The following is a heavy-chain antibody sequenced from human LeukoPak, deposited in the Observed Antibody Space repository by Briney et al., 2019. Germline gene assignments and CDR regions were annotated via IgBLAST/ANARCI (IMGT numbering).Heavy chain of an antibody. CDR3: AKGSYYDSSGSFYFDY. J-gene: IGHJ4*02. V-gene: IGHV3-23*01. Sequence: GGPLRLSCAASGFTFSSYAMSWVRQAPGKGLEWVSAISGSGGSTYYADSVKGRFTISRDNSKNTPYLQMNSLRAEDTAVYYCAKGSYYDSSGSFYFDYWGQGTLVTVSS. CDR1: GFTFSSYA. D-gene: IGHD3-22*01. CDR2: ISGSGGST.